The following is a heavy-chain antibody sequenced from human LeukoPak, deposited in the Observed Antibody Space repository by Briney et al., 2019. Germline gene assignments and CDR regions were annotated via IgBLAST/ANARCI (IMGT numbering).Heavy chain of an antibody. V-gene: IGHV4-38-2*02. CDR3: ARHRSYYYGSGSYYGH. CDR1: GYSISSGYY. D-gene: IGHD3-10*01. J-gene: IGHJ4*02. CDR2: IYHSEST. Sequence: SETLSLTCTVSGYSISSGYYWGWIRQPPGKGLEWIGSIYHSESTNYNPSLKSRVTISVDTSKNQFSLKLSSVTAADTAVYYCARHRSYYYGSGSYYGHWGQGTLVTVSS.